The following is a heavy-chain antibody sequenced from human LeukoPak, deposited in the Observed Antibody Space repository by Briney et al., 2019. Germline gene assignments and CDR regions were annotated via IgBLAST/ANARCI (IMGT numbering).Heavy chain of an antibody. V-gene: IGHV3-23*01. D-gene: IGHD2/OR15-2a*01. CDR2: ISGSGGST. CDR3: ASQQSFHYYYMDV. CDR1: GFTFSSYA. J-gene: IGHJ6*03. Sequence: AGGSLRLSCAASGFTFSSYAMSWVRQAPGKGLEWVSAISGSGGSTYYADSVKGRFTISRDNSKNTLYLQMNSLRADDTAVYYCASQQSFHYYYMDVWGKGTTVTVSS.